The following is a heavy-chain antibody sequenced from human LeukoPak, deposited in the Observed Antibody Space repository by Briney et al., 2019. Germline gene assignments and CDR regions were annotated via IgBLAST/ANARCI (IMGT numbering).Heavy chain of an antibody. CDR2: ISSSSGTI. J-gene: IGHJ4*02. CDR1: GFTFSAYG. D-gene: IGHD1-14*01. Sequence: PGGSLRLSCAASGFTFSAYGLNWVRQAPGKGLEWGSYISSSSGTIYYADSVKGRFTISRDNAKNSLYLQMNSLTDEDTAVYYCAGFYHADNSWGQGTLVTVSS. V-gene: IGHV3-48*02. CDR3: AGFYHADNS.